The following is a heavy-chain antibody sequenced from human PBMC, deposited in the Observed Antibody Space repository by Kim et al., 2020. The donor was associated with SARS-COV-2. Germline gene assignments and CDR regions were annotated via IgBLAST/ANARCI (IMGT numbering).Heavy chain of an antibody. CDR3: AISRGYDYYYFDY. V-gene: IGHV4-59*08. J-gene: IGHJ4*02. D-gene: IGHD5-12*01. CDR1: GGSISSYY. Sequence: SETLSLTCTVSGGSISSYYWSWIRQPPGKGLEWIGYIYYSGSTNYNPSLKSRLTISVDTSKNQFSLKLSSVTAADTAVYYCAISRGYDYYYFDYWGQVTLVTVSS. CDR2: IYYSGST.